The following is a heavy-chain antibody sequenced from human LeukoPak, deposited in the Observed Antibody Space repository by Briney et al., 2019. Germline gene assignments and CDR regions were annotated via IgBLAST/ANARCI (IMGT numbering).Heavy chain of an antibody. J-gene: IGHJ6*02. V-gene: IGHV1-2*02. Sequence: ASVKVSCKASGYTFTGYYMHWVRQAPGQGLECMGWINPNSGGTNYAQKFQGRVTMTRDTSISTAYMELGSLRSDDTAVYYCARGDSDYYYYGMDVWGQGTTVTVSS. CDR3: ARGDSDYYYYGMDV. CDR1: GYTFTGYY. D-gene: IGHD5-24*01. CDR2: INPNSGGT.